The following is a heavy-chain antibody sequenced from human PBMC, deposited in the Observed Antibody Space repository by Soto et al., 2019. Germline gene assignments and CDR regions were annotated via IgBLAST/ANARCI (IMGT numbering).Heavy chain of an antibody. J-gene: IGHJ6*02. CDR3: ARAQWELDYYYGMDV. D-gene: IGHD1-26*01. Sequence: PSETLSLTCTVSGGSISSRDYYWSWIRQPPGKGLEWIGSIYHSGSTYYNPSLKSRVTISVDTSKNQFSLKLSSVTAADTVVYYCARAQWELDYYYGMDVWGQGTTVTVSS. CDR2: IYHSGST. V-gene: IGHV4-39*07. CDR1: GGSISSRDYY.